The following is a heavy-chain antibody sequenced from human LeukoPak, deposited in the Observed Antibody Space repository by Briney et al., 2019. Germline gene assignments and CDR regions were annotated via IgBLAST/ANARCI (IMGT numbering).Heavy chain of an antibody. Sequence: PGGSLRLSCSASGFIFSNYDMHWVRQAPGKGLEYVSAINNNGGRTYYADSVKGRFTVSRDNPKNTLYLQMSSLRAEDTAVYYCVKMYDGYWGQGTLVIVSS. V-gene: IGHV3-64D*06. CDR3: VKMYDGY. CDR2: INNNGGRT. J-gene: IGHJ4*02. D-gene: IGHD3-3*01. CDR1: GFIFSNYD.